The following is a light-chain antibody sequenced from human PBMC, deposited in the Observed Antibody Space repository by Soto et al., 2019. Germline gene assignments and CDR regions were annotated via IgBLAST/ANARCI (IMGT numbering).Light chain of an antibody. V-gene: IGKV1-5*01. CDR1: QTISNW. J-gene: IGKJ1*01. CDR2: DVS. CDR3: QQYNTFWT. Sequence: DIQMTQSPSTLSASVGDRVTITCRASQTISNWLAWYQQKPGKAPKLLIYDVSSLESGVPASFSGSGSGTAFTLTISCLQPYDSATYYCQQYNTFWTFGQGTKVEIK.